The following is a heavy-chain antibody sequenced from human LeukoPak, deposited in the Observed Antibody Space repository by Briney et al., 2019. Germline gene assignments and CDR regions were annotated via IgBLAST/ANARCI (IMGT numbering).Heavy chain of an antibody. Sequence: PGGSLRLSCAASGFIFSNNYMSWVRQAPGRGLEWVATIWPDGSEKRYVDSLRGRFTISRDNSKNALYLQMNSLRVEDTAVYYCAIDPNWGTHSWGQGVLVTVSS. J-gene: IGHJ4*02. D-gene: IGHD7-27*01. CDR3: AIDPNWGTHS. CDR1: GFIFSNNY. V-gene: IGHV3-7*03. CDR2: IWPDGSEK.